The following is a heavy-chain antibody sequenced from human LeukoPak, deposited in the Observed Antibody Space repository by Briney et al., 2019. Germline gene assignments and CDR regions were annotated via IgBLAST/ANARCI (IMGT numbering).Heavy chain of an antibody. CDR3: ARDVPNCSSTSCSNY. D-gene: IGHD2-2*01. J-gene: IGHJ4*02. V-gene: IGHV1-69*04. Sequence: SVKVSCKASGGTFSSYAISWVRQAPRQGLEWMGRIIPILGIANYAQKFQGRVTITADKSTSTAYMELSSLRSEDTAVYYCARDVPNCSSTSCSNYWGQGTLVTVSS. CDR2: IIPILGIA. CDR1: GGTFSSYA.